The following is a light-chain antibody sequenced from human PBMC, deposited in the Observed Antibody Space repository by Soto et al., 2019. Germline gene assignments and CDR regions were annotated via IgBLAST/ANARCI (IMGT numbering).Light chain of an antibody. Sequence: CVLTQPASVSGAAVRGGSITCTGTSSDVGSYNRVSWYQQPPGTAPKLMIYEVSNRPSGVPDRFFGSKSGNTASLTISGLQAEDEADYYCSSYTSSSTLGVFGTGTKVTVL. J-gene: IGLJ1*01. V-gene: IGLV2-18*02. CDR2: EVS. CDR3: SSYTSSSTLGV. CDR1: SSDVGSYNR.